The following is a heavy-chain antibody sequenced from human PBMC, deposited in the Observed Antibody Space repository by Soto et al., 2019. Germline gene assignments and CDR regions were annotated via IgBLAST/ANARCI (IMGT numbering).Heavy chain of an antibody. J-gene: IGHJ4*02. CDR1: GGSINSYY. CDR2: MYSRGSA. D-gene: IGHD2-2*01. Sequence: SETLSLTCTVSGGSINSYYWSWIRQPPGKGLEWIGYMYSRGSATYNPSLKSRVTMSVDTSKSQFSLKLSSVTAADTAVYYCATLGGTTFGSWGQGTLVTVYS. CDR3: ATLGGTTFGS. V-gene: IGHV4-59*01.